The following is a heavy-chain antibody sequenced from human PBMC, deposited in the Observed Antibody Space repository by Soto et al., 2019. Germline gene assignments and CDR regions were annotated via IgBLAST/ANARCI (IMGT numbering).Heavy chain of an antibody. CDR2: IIPIFGTA. CDR3: AGNTARFSCGYFDY. CDR1: GGTFSSYA. D-gene: IGHD5-18*01. Sequence: GASVKVSCKASGGTFSSYAISWVRQAPGQGLEWMGGIIPIFGTASYAQKFQGRVTITADKSTSTAYMELSSLRSEDTAVYYCAGNTARFSCGYFDYWGQGTLVTVSS. J-gene: IGHJ4*02. V-gene: IGHV1-69*06.